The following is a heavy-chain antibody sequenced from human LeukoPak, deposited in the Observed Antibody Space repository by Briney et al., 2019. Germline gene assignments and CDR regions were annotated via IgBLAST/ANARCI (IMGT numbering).Heavy chain of an antibody. J-gene: IGHJ4*02. CDR2: ISGSGGIR. CDR3: DCSSTSCYAAGDY. Sequence: PGGSLRLSCAASGFTFSSYGMSWVRQAPGKGLEWVSAISGSGGIRYYADSVKGRFTISRDNSKNTLYLQMNSLRTEDTAVYYCDCSSTSCYAAGDYWGQGTLVTVSS. D-gene: IGHD2-2*01. CDR1: GFTFSSYG. V-gene: IGHV3-23*01.